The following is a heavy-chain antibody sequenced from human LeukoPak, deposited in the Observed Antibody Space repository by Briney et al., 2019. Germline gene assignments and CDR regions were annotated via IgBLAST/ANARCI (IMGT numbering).Heavy chain of an antibody. Sequence: ASVKVSCKASGYSFTNNYIHWVRQAPGQGLEWMGTINPSGGRTSYAQKFQGRVTMTSDTSTSTVYMELSSLRSEDTAIYNCARAWYGSANYYKRYYYNYGMDVWGQGTTVTVSS. CDR3: ARAWYGSANYYKRYYYNYGMDV. CDR2: INPSGGRT. D-gene: IGHD3-10*01. V-gene: IGHV1-46*01. CDR1: GYSFTNNY. J-gene: IGHJ6*02.